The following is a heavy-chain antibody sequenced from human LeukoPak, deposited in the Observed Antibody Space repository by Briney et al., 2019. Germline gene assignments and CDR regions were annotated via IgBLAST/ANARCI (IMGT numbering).Heavy chain of an antibody. J-gene: IGHJ3*02. CDR1: GGPISSYY. Sequence: SETLSLTCTVSGGPISSYYWSWIRQPPGKGLEWIGYIYYSGSTNYNPSLKSRVTISVDTSKNQFSLKLSSVTAADTAVYYCARDSYYYDNAFDIWGQGTMVTVSS. CDR2: IYYSGST. D-gene: IGHD3-22*01. CDR3: ARDSYYYDNAFDI. V-gene: IGHV4-59*01.